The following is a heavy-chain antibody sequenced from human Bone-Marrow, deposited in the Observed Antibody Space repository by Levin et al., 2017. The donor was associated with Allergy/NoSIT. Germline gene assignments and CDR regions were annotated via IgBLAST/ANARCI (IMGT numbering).Heavy chain of an antibody. CDR1: GFTVSYNY. D-gene: IGHD3-16*01. Sequence: GESLKISCAVSGFTVSYNYMSWDRQAPGKGLEWVSLIYSGGTTDYADSVKGRFTISRDNSKNTLSLQMNSLTADDTAVYYCAGGPRRSYWGQGTLVTVSS. CDR3: AGGPRRSY. V-gene: IGHV3-53*01. CDR2: IYSGGTT. J-gene: IGHJ4*02.